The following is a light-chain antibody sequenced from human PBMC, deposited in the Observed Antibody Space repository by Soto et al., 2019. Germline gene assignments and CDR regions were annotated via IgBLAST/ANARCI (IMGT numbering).Light chain of an antibody. V-gene: IGKV1-5*03. Sequence: DIPMTQSPSTLSASVGDRVTITCRASQSISSWLAWYQQKPGKAPKLLIYKASSLESGVPSRFSGSGSGTEFTLTISSLQPDDFATYYCQQYNFLWTFGQGTKVEIK. J-gene: IGKJ1*01. CDR1: QSISSW. CDR2: KAS. CDR3: QQYNFLWT.